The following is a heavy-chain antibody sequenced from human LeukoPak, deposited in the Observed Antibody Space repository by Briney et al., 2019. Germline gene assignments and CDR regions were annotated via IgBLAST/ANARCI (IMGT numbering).Heavy chain of an antibody. CDR1: GGTFSSYA. V-gene: IGHV1-69*13. Sequence: SVKVSCKASGGTFSSYAISWVRQAPGQGLEWMGGIIPIFGTANYVQKFQGRVTITADESTSTAYMELSSLRSEDTAVYYCARIGYCSSTSCSHYMDVWGKGTTVTVSS. CDR2: IIPIFGTA. D-gene: IGHD2-2*01. J-gene: IGHJ6*03. CDR3: ARIGYCSSTSCSHYMDV.